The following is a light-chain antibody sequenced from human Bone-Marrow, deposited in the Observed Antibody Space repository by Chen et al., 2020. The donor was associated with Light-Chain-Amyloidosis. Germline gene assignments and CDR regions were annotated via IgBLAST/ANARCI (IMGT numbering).Light chain of an antibody. Sequence: SYVLTQPSSVSVAPGQTATIACGGNNIGSTSGYWYQQTPGQAPLLVVNDDSDRPSGIPERWAGSNSGDTATLTISRVEAGDEADYYWQVWDGSSDRPMFGGGTKLTVL. V-gene: IGLV3-21*02. CDR2: DDS. CDR1: NIGSTS. CDR3: QVWDGSSDRPM. J-gene: IGLJ3*02.